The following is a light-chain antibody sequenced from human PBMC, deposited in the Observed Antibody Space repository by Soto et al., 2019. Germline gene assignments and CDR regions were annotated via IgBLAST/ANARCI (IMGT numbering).Light chain of an antibody. CDR3: QHYHNWPPQYT. J-gene: IGKJ2*01. CDR2: GAS. CDR1: QTVASN. V-gene: IGKV3-15*01. Sequence: EIVMTQSPATLSLSPGERATLSCRASQTVASNIAWYQQKPGQAPRLLIHGASTRATGVSARFSGTGAGSDFTLSISSLQSEDCAVSYCQHYHNWPPQYTFGQGNRLQL.